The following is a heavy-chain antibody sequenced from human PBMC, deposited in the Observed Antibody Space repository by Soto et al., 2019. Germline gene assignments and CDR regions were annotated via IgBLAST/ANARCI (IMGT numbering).Heavy chain of an antibody. Sequence: QVQLVQSGAEVRQPASSVKVSCKTSGGTFSSYAISWVRQAPGQGLEWMGGIVPIVDTSTYAQKFQGRVTITADDSTSTVYMELSSLRSDDTAVYYCVRVVAIPGYPDNWGQGTLGTVSS. CDR2: IVPIVDTS. V-gene: IGHV1-69*12. CDR1: GGTFSSYA. J-gene: IGHJ4*02. D-gene: IGHD5-12*01. CDR3: VRVVAIPGYPDN.